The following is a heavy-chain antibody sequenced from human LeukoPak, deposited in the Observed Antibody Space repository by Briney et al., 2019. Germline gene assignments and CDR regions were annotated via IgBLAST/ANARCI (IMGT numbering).Heavy chain of an antibody. CDR2: INPNSGVT. D-gene: IGHD2-2*01. V-gene: IGHV1-2*02. CDR3: ARAGIVVLPAHPPDDY. CDR1: GYTFTGYY. J-gene: IGHJ4*02. Sequence: ASVKVSCKASGYTFTGYYMHWVRQAPGQGLEWMGWINPNSGVTNYAQKSQGRVTMTRDTSISTAYMEMNRLRSDDTAVYYCARAGIVVLPAHPPDDYWGQGTLVTVSS.